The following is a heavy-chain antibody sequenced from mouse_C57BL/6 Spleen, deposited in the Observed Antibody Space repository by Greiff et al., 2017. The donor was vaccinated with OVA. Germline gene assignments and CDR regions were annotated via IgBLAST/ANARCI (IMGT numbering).Heavy chain of an antibody. Sequence: QVQLQQSGAELARPGASVKMSCKASGYTFTSYTMHWVKQRPGQGLEWIGYINPSSGYTKYNQKFKDKATLTADKSSSTAYMQLSSLTSEDSAVYFCARWDGYYEYNDVWGTGTTLTVSS. CDR2: INPSSGYT. J-gene: IGHJ1*03. V-gene: IGHV1-4*01. CDR3: ARWDGYYEYNDV. CDR1: GYTFTSYT. D-gene: IGHD2-3*01.